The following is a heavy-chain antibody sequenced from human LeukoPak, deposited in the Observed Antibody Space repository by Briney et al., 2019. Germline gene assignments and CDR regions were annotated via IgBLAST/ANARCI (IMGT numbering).Heavy chain of an antibody. CDR3: ERERGGLFDP. V-gene: IGHV1-69*05. CDR2: IIPIFGTA. D-gene: IGHD3-16*01. Sequence: GSSVKVSCKASGGTFSSYAISWVRQAPGQGLEWMGGIIPIFGTANYAQKFQGRVTITTDESTSTAYMELSSLRSEDTAVYYCERERGGLFDPWGQGTLVTVSS. J-gene: IGHJ5*02. CDR1: GGTFSSYA.